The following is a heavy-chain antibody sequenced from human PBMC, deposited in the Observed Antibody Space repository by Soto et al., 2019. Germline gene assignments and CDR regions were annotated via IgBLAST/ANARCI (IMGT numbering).Heavy chain of an antibody. Sequence: QIQLVQSAAEVKKPGASVKVSCKTSGYTFVSYGISWVRQAPGQGLEWMGWISPYNGNTKFAQRFRGRVTLTTDTSTDIVYMDLGSLKSDDTAVYYCARDQNFFESSGYYDPGGQGTLITVSS. CDR2: ISPYNGNT. J-gene: IGHJ5*02. CDR3: ARDQNFFESSGYYDP. CDR1: GYTFVSYG. V-gene: IGHV1-18*04. D-gene: IGHD3-22*01.